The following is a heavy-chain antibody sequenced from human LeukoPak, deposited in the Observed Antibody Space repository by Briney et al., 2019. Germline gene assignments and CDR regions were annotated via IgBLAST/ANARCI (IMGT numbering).Heavy chain of an antibody. CDR1: GGSISSTSYY. J-gene: IGHJ4*02. CDR2: IYYSGST. CDR3: ARIAVAGNVY. V-gene: IGHV4-39*07. D-gene: IGHD6-19*01. Sequence: SETLSLTCTVSGGSISSTSYYWGWIRQPPGKGLEWIGSIYYSGSTYYNPSLKSRVAISADRSKNQFSLKLSSVTAADTAVYYCARIAVAGNVYWGQGTLVTVSS.